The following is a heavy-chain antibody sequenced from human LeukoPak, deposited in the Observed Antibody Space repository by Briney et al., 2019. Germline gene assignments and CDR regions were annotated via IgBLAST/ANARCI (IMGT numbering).Heavy chain of an antibody. V-gene: IGHV4-39*07. D-gene: IGHD3-22*01. CDR3: ARAEFYFDNTGPGWYFDL. Sequence: SETLSLTCTVSGGSISSSSYYWDWIRQPPGKGLEWIGSLYYSGSTYYNPSLKSRVTISVDTSKNQFSLNLSSVTAADTAVYYCARAEFYFDNTGPGWYFDLWGRGTLVTVSS. CDR2: LYYSGST. J-gene: IGHJ2*01. CDR1: GGSISSSSYY.